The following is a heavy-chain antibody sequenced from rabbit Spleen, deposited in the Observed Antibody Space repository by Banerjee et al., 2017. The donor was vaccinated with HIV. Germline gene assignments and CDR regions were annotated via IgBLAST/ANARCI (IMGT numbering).Heavy chain of an antibody. J-gene: IGHJ6*01. Sequence: QEQLKESGGGLVQPGGSLKLSCKASGFTLSSYYMNWVRQAPGKGLEWISCIAGSSSDFTYSATWAKGRFTISKTSSTTVTLQMTSLTVADTATYFCARDTGSSFSSYGMDLWGPGTLVTVS. V-gene: IGHV1S45*01. CDR3: ARDTGSSFSSYGMDL. D-gene: IGHD8-1*01. CDR1: GFTLSSYYM. CDR2: IAGSSSDFT.